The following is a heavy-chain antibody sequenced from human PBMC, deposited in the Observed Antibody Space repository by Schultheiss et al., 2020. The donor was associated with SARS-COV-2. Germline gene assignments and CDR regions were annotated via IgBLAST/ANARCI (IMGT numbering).Heavy chain of an antibody. Sequence: GGSLRLSCAASGFTFSSYSMNWVRQAPGKGLEWVSGVNADGSRTHYADSVKGRFSISRDNSKNTLDLHMGSLRAEDTAVYYCAKDSRISAWGQGTLVTVSS. CDR1: GFTFSSYS. J-gene: IGHJ4*02. V-gene: IGHV3-23*01. CDR2: VNADGSRT. CDR3: AKDSRISA.